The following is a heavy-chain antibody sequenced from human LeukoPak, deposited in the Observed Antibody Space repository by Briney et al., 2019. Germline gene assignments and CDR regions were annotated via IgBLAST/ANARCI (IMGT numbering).Heavy chain of an antibody. D-gene: IGHD3-16*01. V-gene: IGHV4-30-2*01. J-gene: IGHJ6*02. Sequence: KPSETLSLTCAVSGGSISSGGYSWSWIRQPPGKGLEWIGYIYHSGSTYYNPSLKSRVTISVDRSKNRFSLKLSSVTAADTAVYYCARMGFYYGMDVWGQGTTVTVSS. CDR2: IYHSGST. CDR3: ARMGFYYGMDV. CDR1: GGSISSGGYS.